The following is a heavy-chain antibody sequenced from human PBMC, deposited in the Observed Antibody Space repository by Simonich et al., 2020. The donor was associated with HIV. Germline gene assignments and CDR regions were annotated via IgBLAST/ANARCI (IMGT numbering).Heavy chain of an antibody. CDR2: INQDGSDK. CDR1: GFTFSNHW. CDR3: ALGWGSGWYFDL. V-gene: IGHV3-7*01. D-gene: IGHD7-27*01. Sequence: EVQLVESGGGLVQSGGSLRLSCAASGFTFSNHWMTWVRQSPRKGPEWVAYINQDGSDKNYVDVVKGRFTISRDNAKNSLSLLMNSLRDEDTALYYCALGWGSGWYFDLWGRATLVTVSS. J-gene: IGHJ2*01.